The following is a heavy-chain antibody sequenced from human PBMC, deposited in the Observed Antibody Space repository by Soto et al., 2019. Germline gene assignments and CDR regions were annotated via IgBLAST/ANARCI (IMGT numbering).Heavy chain of an antibody. J-gene: IGHJ4*02. D-gene: IGHD1-26*01. CDR2: IIPIFGTA. CDR1: VGTFSSYA. CDR3: AREGGSFYFDY. V-gene: IGHV1-69*13. Sequence: SVKVSWKASVGTFSSYAISWVRQARGQGLEWMGGIIPIFGTANYAQKFQGRVTITADESTSTAYMELSSLRSEDTAVYYCAREGGSFYFDYWAQGPLVTVSS.